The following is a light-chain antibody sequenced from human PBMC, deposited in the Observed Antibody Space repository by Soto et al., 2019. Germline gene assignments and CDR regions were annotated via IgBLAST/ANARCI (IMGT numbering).Light chain of an antibody. CDR1: PSVSSR. CDR3: QQYNNWPLT. J-gene: IGKJ1*01. CDR2: GAS. V-gene: IGKV3-15*01. Sequence: EIVMTQSPATLSVSPGERATLSCRASPSVSSRLAWFQQKPGQAPRLLIYGASTRATGIPDRFSGSGSGTEITLTISSLQSEDFAVYYCQQYNNWPLTFGQGTKVEIK.